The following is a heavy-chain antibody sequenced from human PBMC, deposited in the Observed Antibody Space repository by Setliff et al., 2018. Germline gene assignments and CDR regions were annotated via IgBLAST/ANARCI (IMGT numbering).Heavy chain of an antibody. CDR2: INYYGSIFDDGTTYST. Sequence: SETLSLTCTVSGGSISDSTFYWGWIRQPPGKGLEWIGSINYYGSIFDDGTTYSTYYNPSLKSRATISIDTSKSQFSLKLSSMTAADTALYYCARNPDFLQYSFDLWGRGTLVTVSS. D-gene: IGHD5-12*01. V-gene: IGHV4-39*07. CDR1: GGSISDSTFY. CDR3: ARNPDFLQYSFDL. J-gene: IGHJ2*01.